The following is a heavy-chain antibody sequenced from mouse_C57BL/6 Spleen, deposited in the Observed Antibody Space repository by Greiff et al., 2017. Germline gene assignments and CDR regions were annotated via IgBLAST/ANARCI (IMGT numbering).Heavy chain of an antibody. D-gene: IGHD1-1*01. Sequence: QVQLQQPGAELVKPGASVKLSCKASGYTFTSYWMQWVKQRPGQGLEWIGEIDPSDSYPNYNQKFKGKATLTVDTSSSTAYMQLSSRTSEDSAVYYCARGDYYGPYAMDYWGQGTSVTVSS. V-gene: IGHV1-50*01. CDR1: GYTFTSYW. J-gene: IGHJ4*01. CDR2: IDPSDSYP. CDR3: ARGDYYGPYAMDY.